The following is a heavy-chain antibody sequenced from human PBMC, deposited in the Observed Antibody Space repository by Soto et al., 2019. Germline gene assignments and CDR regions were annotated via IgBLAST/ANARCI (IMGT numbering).Heavy chain of an antibody. V-gene: IGHV3-7*01. CDR2: IKQDGSEQ. Sequence: EVQLVESGGGLVQPGGSVRLACAASGFTFNSYWMNWVRQVPGKGLEWVANIKQDGSEQYYVDSVRGRFSVSRDNANNLMYLQMSILRAEDTAVYYCARGLTAGVFYDHTWGGYLPKTYGLDVWGQGTAVTVSS. CDR3: ARGLTAGVFYDHTWGGYLPKTYGLDV. D-gene: IGHD3-16*02. CDR1: GFTFNSYW. J-gene: IGHJ6*02.